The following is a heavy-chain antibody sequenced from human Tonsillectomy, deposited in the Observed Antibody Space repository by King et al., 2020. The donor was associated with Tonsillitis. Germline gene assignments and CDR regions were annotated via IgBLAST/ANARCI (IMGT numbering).Heavy chain of an antibody. CDR3: ARVIDDSSGYYAYYFDY. Sequence: QLQESGPGLVTPSETLSLTCTVSGGSISSYYWSWIRQPPGKGLEWIGYIYNSGSTNYNPSLKSRVTISVDTSKNQFSLKLSSVTAADTAVYFCARVIDDSSGYYAYYFDYWGQGTLVTVSS. CDR2: IYNSGST. CDR1: GGSISSYY. V-gene: IGHV4-59*01. D-gene: IGHD3-22*01. J-gene: IGHJ4*02.